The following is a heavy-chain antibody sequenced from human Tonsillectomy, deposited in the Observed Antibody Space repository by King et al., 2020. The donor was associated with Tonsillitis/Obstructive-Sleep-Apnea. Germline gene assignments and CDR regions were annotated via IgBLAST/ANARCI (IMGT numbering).Heavy chain of an antibody. J-gene: IGHJ3*02. V-gene: IGHV3-7*03. CDR1: GFTFSSYW. CDR3: ARDPEIQLWPIGAFDI. Sequence: VQLVESGGGLVQPGGSLRLSCAASGFTFSSYWMSWVRQAPGKGLEWVANIKQDGSEKYYVDSVKGRFTISRDNAKNSLYLQMNSLRAEDTAVYYCARDPEIQLWPIGAFDIWGQGTMVTVSS. D-gene: IGHD5-18*01. CDR2: IKQDGSEK.